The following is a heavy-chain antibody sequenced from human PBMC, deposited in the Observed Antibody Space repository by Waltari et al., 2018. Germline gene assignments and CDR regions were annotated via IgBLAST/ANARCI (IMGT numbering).Heavy chain of an antibody. D-gene: IGHD3-22*01. CDR3: ARCSGYELPDY. Sequence: EVQLVESGGGVVRPGRSLSLSCAASGFTLDSSGMSWVRQAPGKGLEWVSGINWNCGSTGYADSVKGRFTISRDNAKNSLYLQMNSLRAEDTALYYCARCSGYELPDYWGQGTPVTVSS. V-gene: IGHV3-20*04. CDR1: GFTLDSSG. CDR2: INWNCGST. J-gene: IGHJ4*02.